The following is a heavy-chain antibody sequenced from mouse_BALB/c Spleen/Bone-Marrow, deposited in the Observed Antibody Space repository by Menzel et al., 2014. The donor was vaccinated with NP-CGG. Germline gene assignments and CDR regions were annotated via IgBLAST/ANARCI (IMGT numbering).Heavy chain of an antibody. CDR2: INPASSTI. V-gene: IGHV4-1*02. CDR3: AKNYYYGCVAY. D-gene: IGHD1-2*01. CDR1: GFDFSRYW. Sequence: EVMLVESGGGLVQPGGSLKLSCAASGFDFSRYWMTWVRQAPGKGLEWIGEINPASSTINYTPSLKDKFIISRDNAKNTLYLQMSKVRSEDTALYYCAKNYYYGCVAYWGQGTLVTVSA. J-gene: IGHJ3*01.